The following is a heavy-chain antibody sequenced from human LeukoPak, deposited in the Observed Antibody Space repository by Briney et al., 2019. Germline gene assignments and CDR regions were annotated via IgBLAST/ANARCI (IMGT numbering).Heavy chain of an antibody. D-gene: IGHD3-3*01. J-gene: IGHJ6*03. CDR3: ARARRYDFWGGYPTYYYYYMDV. V-gene: IGHV4-34*01. CDR2: INHSGST. CDR1: GGSFSGYY. Sequence: KPSETLSLTCAVYGGSFSGYYWSWIRQPPGKGLEWIGEINHSGSTNYNPSLKSRVTISVDTSKNQFSLKLSSVTAADTAVYYCARARRYDFWGGYPTYYYYYMDVWGKGTTVTVSS.